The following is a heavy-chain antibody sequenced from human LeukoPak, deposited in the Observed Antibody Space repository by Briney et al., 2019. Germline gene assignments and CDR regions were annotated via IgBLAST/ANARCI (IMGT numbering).Heavy chain of an antibody. CDR3: ASAGSGWYDY. D-gene: IGHD6-19*01. V-gene: IGHV3-23*01. Sequence: GGSLRLSCAASGFTFSSQAMSWVRQAPGKGLEWVSVIGGSGSITYYRDSVKGRFTISRDNSKNTMYPQMNSLRAEDTAVYYCASAGSGWYDYWGQGTLVTVSS. CDR1: GFTFSSQA. CDR2: IGGSGSIT. J-gene: IGHJ4*02.